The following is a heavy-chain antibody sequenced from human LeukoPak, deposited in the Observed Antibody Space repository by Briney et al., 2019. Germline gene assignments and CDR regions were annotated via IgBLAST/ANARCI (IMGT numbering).Heavy chain of an antibody. V-gene: IGHV3-23*01. CDR2: FSGLVDKT. Sequence: GGSLRLSCVASGFAFGTADMGWVRQAPGKGLEWVSSFSGLVDKTYYADSVRGRFHISRDKSTNTLSLQMNSLRAEDTAVYYCAKLILPVVVPTIMSGIHFQHWGQGTLVTVSS. CDR3: AKLILPVVVPTIMSGIHFQH. D-gene: IGHD2-21*01. CDR1: GFAFGTAD. J-gene: IGHJ1*01.